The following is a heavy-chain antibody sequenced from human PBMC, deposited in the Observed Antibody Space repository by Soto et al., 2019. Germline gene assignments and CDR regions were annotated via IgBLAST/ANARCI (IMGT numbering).Heavy chain of an antibody. CDR3: ATSNWFDP. CDR2: IYYSGST. CDR1: GGSISSSGYY. Sequence: QLQLQESGPGLVKPSETLSLTCTVSGGSISSSGYYWGWIRQPPGKGREWIGTIYYSGSTYYNPSPKSQVTIPVDTSKNQFSPKLSSVPAADTAVYYCATSNWFDPWGQGTLVTVSS. J-gene: IGHJ5*02. V-gene: IGHV4-39*01.